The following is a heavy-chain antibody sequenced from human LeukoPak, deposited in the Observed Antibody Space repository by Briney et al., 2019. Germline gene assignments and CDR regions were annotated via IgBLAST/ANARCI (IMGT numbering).Heavy chain of an antibody. V-gene: IGHV4-59*13. D-gene: IGHD2/OR15-2a*01. CDR2: IYDSGTT. J-gene: IGHJ3*02. Sequence: KPSETLSLTCTVSGGSFGNYYWSWIRQPPGKGLEWIGYIYDSGTTNYNPSLKSRVTISVDTATNRFSLKLRSVTAADTAVYYCARDFSAAFDIWGQGTMVTVSS. CDR3: ARDFSAAFDI. CDR1: GGSFGNYY.